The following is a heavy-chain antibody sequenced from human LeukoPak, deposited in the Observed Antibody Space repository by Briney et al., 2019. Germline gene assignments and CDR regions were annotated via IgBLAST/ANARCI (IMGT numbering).Heavy chain of an antibody. V-gene: IGHV1-69*13. Sequence: GASVKVSCKAYGCTFSSYAISWVRQAPGQGLEWMGGIIPIFGTANYAQKFQGRVTITADESTSTAYMELSSLRSEDTAVYYCARAKLRDYFDCWGQGTLVTVSS. D-gene: IGHD1-26*01. J-gene: IGHJ4*02. CDR2: IIPIFGTA. CDR1: GCTFSSYA. CDR3: ARAKLRDYFDC.